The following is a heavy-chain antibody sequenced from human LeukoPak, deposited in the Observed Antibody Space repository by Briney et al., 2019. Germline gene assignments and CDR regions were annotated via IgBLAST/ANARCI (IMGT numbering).Heavy chain of an antibody. CDR3: AKDGIGTTGYYYYGMDV. V-gene: IGHV3-9*01. D-gene: IGHD1-7*01. Sequence: PGRSLRLSCAASGFTLMYYPSPGGRQPPGRGWGWVSGFSWNSGSIGYADFVKGRFTISRDNAKNSLYLQMNSLRAEDTALYYCAKDGIGTTGYYYYGMDVWGQGTTVTVSS. J-gene: IGHJ6*02. CDR1: GFTLMYYP. CDR2: FSWNSGSI.